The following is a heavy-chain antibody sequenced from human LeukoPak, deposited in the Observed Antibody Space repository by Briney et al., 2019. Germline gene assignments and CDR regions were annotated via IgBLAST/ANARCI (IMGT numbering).Heavy chain of an antibody. CDR3: ARDKDGYNYEGAFDI. CDR1: GFTFSSYS. V-gene: IGHV3-21*01. D-gene: IGHD5-24*01. Sequence: GGSLRLSCAASGFTFSSYSMNWVRQAPGKGLEWVSSISSSSSYIYYADSVKGRFTISRDNAKNSLYLQMNSLRAEDTAVYYCARDKDGYNYEGAFDIWGQGTMVTVSS. J-gene: IGHJ3*02. CDR2: ISSSSSYI.